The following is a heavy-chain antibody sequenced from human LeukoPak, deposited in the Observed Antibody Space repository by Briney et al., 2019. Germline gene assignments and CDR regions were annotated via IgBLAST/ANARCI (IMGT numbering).Heavy chain of an antibody. Sequence: SETLSLTCTVSGGSISSYFWSWIRQPPGKGLEWIGYIYYSGSTNYNPSLKSRVTISVDTSKNQFSLKMSSVTAADTAVYYCARDLRYDSSGWAFDYWGQGTLVTVSS. CDR3: ARDLRYDSSGWAFDY. D-gene: IGHD3-22*01. CDR2: IYYSGST. CDR1: GGSISSYF. V-gene: IGHV4-59*01. J-gene: IGHJ4*02.